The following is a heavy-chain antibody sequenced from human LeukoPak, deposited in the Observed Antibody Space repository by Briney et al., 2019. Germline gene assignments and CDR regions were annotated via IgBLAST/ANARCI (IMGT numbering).Heavy chain of an antibody. V-gene: IGHV3-7*03. CDR1: RFNFNNYW. CDR2: IKEDGTVK. Sequence: PGGSLRLSCAASRFNFNNYWMSWVSQAPGRGLEWVANIKEDGTVKYYVDSVKGRFIISRDNAKNSQYLQINSLRAEDTAIYYCARIGYRSSSFDYWGQGTLVTVSS. J-gene: IGHJ4*02. CDR3: ARIGYRSSSFDY. D-gene: IGHD6-6*01.